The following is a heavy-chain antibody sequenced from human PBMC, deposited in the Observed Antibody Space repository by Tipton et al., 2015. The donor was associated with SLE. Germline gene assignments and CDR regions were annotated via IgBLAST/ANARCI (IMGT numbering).Heavy chain of an antibody. CDR3: ASKDGYNSPVAFDI. CDR1: GGSISSGGYY. D-gene: IGHD5-24*01. CDR2: IYYSGST. J-gene: IGHJ3*02. V-gene: IGHV4-31*03. Sequence: TLSLTCTVSGGSISSGGYYWSWIRHHPGKGLEWIGYIYYSGSTYYNPSLKSRVTISVDTSKNQFSLKLSSVTAADTAVYYCASKDGYNSPVAFDIWGQGTMVTVSS.